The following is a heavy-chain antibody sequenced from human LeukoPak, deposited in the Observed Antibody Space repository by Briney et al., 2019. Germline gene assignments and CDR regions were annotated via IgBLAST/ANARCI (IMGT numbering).Heavy chain of an antibody. CDR3: ASEVIAAYGSVGFHI. CDR2: IHYSGEA. J-gene: IGHJ3*02. D-gene: IGHD6-13*01. V-gene: IGHV4-30-4*01. CDR1: GGSIRNDNYF. Sequence: PSEALSLTCNVSGGSIRNDNYFWSWIRQPPGKGLEWIAYIHYSGEAYYNPSLKSRVTMSVDTSKNQFSLKMRSVTAADTALYYCASEVIAAYGSVGFHIWGRGTMVTVSS.